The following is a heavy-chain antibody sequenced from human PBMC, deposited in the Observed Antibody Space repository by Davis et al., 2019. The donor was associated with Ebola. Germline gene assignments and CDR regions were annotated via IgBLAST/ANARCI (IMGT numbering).Heavy chain of an antibody. CDR3: ARDRGRDGYNYFDY. CDR1: GFTFSSYA. D-gene: IGHD5-24*01. CDR2: ISYDGINK. J-gene: IGHJ4*02. V-gene: IGHV3-30*04. Sequence: GESLKISCAASGFTFSSYAMHWVRQAPGKGLEWVSAISYDGINKYYADSVKGRFTISRDNSKNTLYLQMNSLRAEDTAVYYCARDRGRDGYNYFDYWGQGTLVTVSS.